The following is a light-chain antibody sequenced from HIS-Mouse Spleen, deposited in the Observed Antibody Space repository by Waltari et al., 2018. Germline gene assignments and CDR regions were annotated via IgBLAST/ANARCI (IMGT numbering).Light chain of an antibody. Sequence: QSALTQPASVSGPTGQSITISCTGTSSDIGSYTLVSWYQQHPGKAPKLMIYEGSKRPSGVSNRFSGSKSGNTASLTISGLQAEDEADYYCCSYAGSSTWVFGGGTKLTVL. CDR2: EGS. CDR3: CSYAGSSTWV. CDR1: SSDIGSYTL. J-gene: IGLJ3*02. V-gene: IGLV2-23*01.